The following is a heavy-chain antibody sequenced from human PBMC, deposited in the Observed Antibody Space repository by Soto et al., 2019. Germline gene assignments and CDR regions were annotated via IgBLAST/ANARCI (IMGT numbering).Heavy chain of an antibody. Sequence: LSLTCTVSGGSISSYYWSWIRQPPGKGLEWIGYIYYSGSTNYNPSLKSRVTISVDTSKNQFSLKLSSVTAADTAVYYCARAPTIYSSSWYGFPFDPWGQGTLVTVSS. D-gene: IGHD6-13*01. CDR3: ARAPTIYSSSWYGFPFDP. V-gene: IGHV4-59*01. CDR1: GGSISSYY. CDR2: IYYSGST. J-gene: IGHJ5*02.